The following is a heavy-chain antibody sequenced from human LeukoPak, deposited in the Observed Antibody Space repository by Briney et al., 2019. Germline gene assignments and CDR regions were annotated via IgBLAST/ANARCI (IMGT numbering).Heavy chain of an antibody. J-gene: IGHJ4*02. CDR3: ATGSGMSYYYDSSGYSFDY. D-gene: IGHD3-22*01. V-gene: IGHV1-69*05. CDR1: GGTFSSYA. CDR2: IIPIFGPA. Sequence: SVKVSCKASGGTFSSYAISWVRQAPGQGLEWMGGIIPIFGPANYAQKFQGRVTITTDESTSTAYMELSSLRSEDTAVYYCATGSGMSYYYDSSGYSFDYWGQGTLVTVSS.